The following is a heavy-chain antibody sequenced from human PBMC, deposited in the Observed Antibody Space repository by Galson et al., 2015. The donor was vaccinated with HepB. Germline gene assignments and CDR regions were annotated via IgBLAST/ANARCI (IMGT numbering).Heavy chain of an antibody. CDR1: GGTFSSYA. V-gene: IGHV1-69*13. CDR2: TIPIFGTA. J-gene: IGHJ3*02. Sequence: SVKVSCKASGGTFSSYAISWVRQAPGQGLEWMGGTIPIFGTANYAQKFQGRVTITADESTSTAYMELSSLRSEDTAVYYCARALLGYCSGGSCHGAFDIWGQGTMVTVSS. D-gene: IGHD2-15*01. CDR3: ARALLGYCSGGSCHGAFDI.